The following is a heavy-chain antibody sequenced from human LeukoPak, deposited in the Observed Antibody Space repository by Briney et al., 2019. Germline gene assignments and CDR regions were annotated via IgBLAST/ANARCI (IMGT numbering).Heavy chain of an antibody. D-gene: IGHD6-6*01. Sequence: GGSLRLSCAASGFTFSSCAMHWVRQAPGKGLEWVAVISYDGSNKYYADSVKGRFTISRDNSKNTLYLQMNSLRAEDTAVYYCARLPPSGYSSSPLDYWGQGTLVTVSS. J-gene: IGHJ4*02. CDR2: ISYDGSNK. V-gene: IGHV3-30-3*01. CDR3: ARLPPSGYSSSPLDY. CDR1: GFTFSSCA.